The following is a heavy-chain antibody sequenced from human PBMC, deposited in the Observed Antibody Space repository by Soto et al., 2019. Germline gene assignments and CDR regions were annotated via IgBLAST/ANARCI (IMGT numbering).Heavy chain of an antibody. D-gene: IGHD6-25*01. J-gene: IGHJ5*02. Sequence: QVQLQESGPGLVKPSQTLSLTCTVSGGSISSGDYYWSWIRQPPGKGLEWIGYIYYSGSTYYNPSLKSRVTISVDTSKNQFSLKLSSVTAADTAVYYCARVSSDWPSGLWFDPWGQGTLVTVSS. CDR1: GGSISSGDYY. CDR3: ARVSSDWPSGLWFDP. CDR2: IYYSGST. V-gene: IGHV4-30-4*01.